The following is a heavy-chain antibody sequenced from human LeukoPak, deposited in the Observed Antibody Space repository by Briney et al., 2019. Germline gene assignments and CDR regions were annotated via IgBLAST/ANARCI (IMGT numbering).Heavy chain of an antibody. CDR2: TYYRSKWYN. Sequence: SQTLSLTCAISGDIVSNNNAAWNWIRQSPSRGLEWLGRTYYRSKWYNDYAASVQSRITINPDTSKNQVSLQLKSVTPEDTAVYYCAKGRTKYDNSGAHFDSWGQGTLVIVSS. D-gene: IGHD3-22*01. V-gene: IGHV6-1*01. J-gene: IGHJ4*02. CDR3: AKGRTKYDNSGAHFDS. CDR1: GDIVSNNNAA.